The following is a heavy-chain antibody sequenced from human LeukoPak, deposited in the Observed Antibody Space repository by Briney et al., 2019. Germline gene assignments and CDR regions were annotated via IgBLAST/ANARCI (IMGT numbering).Heavy chain of an antibody. CDR1: GYAFTSYG. Sequence: ASVKVSCKASGYAFTSYGISWVRQAPGQGLEWMGWISAYNGNTNYAQKLQGRVTMTTDTSTSTAYMELRSLRSDDTAVYYCGRAHVLLWFGESDDAFDIWGQGTMVTVSS. D-gene: IGHD3-10*01. CDR2: ISAYNGNT. J-gene: IGHJ3*02. V-gene: IGHV1-18*01. CDR3: GRAHVLLWFGESDDAFDI.